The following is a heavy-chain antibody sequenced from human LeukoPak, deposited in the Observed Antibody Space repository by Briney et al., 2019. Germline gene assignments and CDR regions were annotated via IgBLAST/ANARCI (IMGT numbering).Heavy chain of an antibody. Sequence: SETLSLTCTVSGGSISSYYWSWIRQPPGKGLEWIGNIYNSGSTNYNPSLKSRVTISVDSSKKQFSLKLISVTAADTAVYYCARQGAYASPFDYWGKGTLVTVSS. CDR1: GGSISSYY. CDR2: IYNSGST. V-gene: IGHV4-59*08. J-gene: IGHJ4*02. D-gene: IGHD5-12*01. CDR3: ARQGAYASPFDY.